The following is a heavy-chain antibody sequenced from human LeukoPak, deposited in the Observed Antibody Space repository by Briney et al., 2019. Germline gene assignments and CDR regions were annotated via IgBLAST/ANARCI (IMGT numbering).Heavy chain of an antibody. CDR3: ARAADPFDF. Sequence: GGSLRLSCAASAFIFSDYPMHWVRQAPAKGLEWVAVISYDGREKYYAASVKGRFTISRDNSKNTLYLQMNSLRVEDTAIYYCARAADPFDFWGQGTLVTVSS. CDR1: AFIFSDYP. CDR2: ISYDGREK. V-gene: IGHV3-30*04. J-gene: IGHJ4*02. D-gene: IGHD6-19*01.